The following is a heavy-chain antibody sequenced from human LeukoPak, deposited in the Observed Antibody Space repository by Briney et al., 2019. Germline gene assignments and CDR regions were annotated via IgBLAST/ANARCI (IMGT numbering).Heavy chain of an antibody. J-gene: IGHJ3*02. D-gene: IGHD2-2*01. Sequence: SETLSLTCTVSGSISSYYWSWIRQPPGKGLEWIGYIYTSGSTNYNPSPKSRVTISVDTSKNQFSLDLSSVTAADTAVYYCARQKCTSTSCLTKNAFDIWGQGTMVTVSS. CDR1: GSISSYY. CDR2: IYTSGST. V-gene: IGHV4-4*09. CDR3: ARQKCTSTSCLTKNAFDI.